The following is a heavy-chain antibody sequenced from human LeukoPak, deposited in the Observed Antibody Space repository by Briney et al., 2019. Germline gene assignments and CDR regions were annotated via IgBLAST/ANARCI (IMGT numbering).Heavy chain of an antibody. CDR3: ARAGYSYGYTPYGMDV. J-gene: IGHJ6*02. D-gene: IGHD5-18*01. V-gene: IGHV4-39*07. Sequence: SETLSLTCTVSGGSISSSSYYWGWSRQAPGKGLEWIGSIYYSGSTYFNPSLKSRVTISVDTSKNQFSLKLSSVTAADTAVYYCARAGYSYGYTPYGMDVWGQGTTVTVSS. CDR1: GGSISSSSYY. CDR2: IYYSGST.